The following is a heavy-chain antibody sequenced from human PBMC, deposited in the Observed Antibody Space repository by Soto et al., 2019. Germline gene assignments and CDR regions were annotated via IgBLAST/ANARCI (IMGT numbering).Heavy chain of an antibody. D-gene: IGHD3-3*01. J-gene: IGHJ6*02. CDR2: IIPMFGTA. CDR3: ARGPFLEWSLAYHFYGMDV. CDR1: GSTFSSYA. V-gene: IGHV1-69*14. Sequence: QVQLVQSGAEVKKPGSSVKVSCKASGSTFSSYALSWVRQAPGQGLESMGGIIPMFGTANYAQKFQGRVTITADTSTSTAYMELSNLRSEDTAVYYCARGPFLEWSLAYHFYGMDVWGQGTTVIVSS.